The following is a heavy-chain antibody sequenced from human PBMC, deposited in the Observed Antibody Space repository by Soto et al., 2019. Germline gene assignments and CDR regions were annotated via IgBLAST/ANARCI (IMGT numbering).Heavy chain of an antibody. CDR2: INHSGST. Sequence: QVQLQQWGAGLLKPSETLSLTCAVYGGSFSGYYWSWIRQPPGKGLEWIGDINHSGSTNYNPSLKSRVTPSVDTSKTQFSRKLSSVTAADTAVYYWARGWGRIFDYWGQGTLVTVSS. J-gene: IGHJ4*02. CDR3: ARGWGRIFDY. D-gene: IGHD7-27*01. V-gene: IGHV4-34*01. CDR1: GGSFSGYY.